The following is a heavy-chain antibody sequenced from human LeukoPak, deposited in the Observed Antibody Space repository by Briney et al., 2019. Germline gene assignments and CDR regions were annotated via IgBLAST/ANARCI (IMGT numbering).Heavy chain of an antibody. J-gene: IGHJ4*02. CDR3: ARVGGNSHEY. V-gene: IGHV3-7*01. Sequence: GGSLRLSCAASGFTFNSYWMSWVRQAPGKGLEWVANIKQDGSEKYYVDSVKGRFTISRDNAQSSLYLQMNSLRAEDTAVYYCARVGGNSHEYWGQGTLVTVSS. CDR1: GFTFNSYW. D-gene: IGHD1-26*01. CDR2: IKQDGSEK.